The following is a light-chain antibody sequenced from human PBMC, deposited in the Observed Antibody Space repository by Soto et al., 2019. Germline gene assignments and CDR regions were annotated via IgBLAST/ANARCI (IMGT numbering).Light chain of an antibody. CDR2: LTSDGSH. CDR1: SGHSTYA. J-gene: IGLJ3*02. CDR3: QTWGTGIRV. Sequence: QLVLTQSPSASASLGASVKLTCTLSSGHSTYAIAWHQQQPEKGPRYFMKLTSDGSHTKGDGIPDLFSGSSSGAERYLTISSLQSEDEAVYYCQTWGTGIRVFGGGTKVIVL. V-gene: IGLV4-69*01.